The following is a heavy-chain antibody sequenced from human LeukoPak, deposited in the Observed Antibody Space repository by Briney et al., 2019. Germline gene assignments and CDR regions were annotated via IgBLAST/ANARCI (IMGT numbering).Heavy chain of an antibody. V-gene: IGHV3-30*18. CDR3: AKDLAVTRYTYYFDY. CDR1: GFTVSSYG. CDR2: ISYDGSNK. D-gene: IGHD1-1*01. J-gene: IGHJ4*02. Sequence: GRSLRLSCAASGFTVSSYGMHWVRQAPGKGLEWVAVISYDGSNKYYADSVKGRFTISRDNSKNTLYLQMNSLRAEDTAVYYCAKDLAVTRYTYYFDYWGQGTLVTVSS.